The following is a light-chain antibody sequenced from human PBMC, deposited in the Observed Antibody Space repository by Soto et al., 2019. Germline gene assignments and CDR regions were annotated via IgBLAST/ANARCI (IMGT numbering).Light chain of an antibody. CDR2: EVS. V-gene: IGLV2-14*01. J-gene: IGLJ1*01. Sequence: QSALTQHASVSGSPGQSITISCTGTSSDVGGYNYVSWYQQHPGKAPKLMIYEVSNRPSGVSNRFSGSKSGNTASLTISGLQAEDEADYYCSSYTSSSTVFGTGTKLTVL. CDR3: SSYTSSSTV. CDR1: SSDVGGYNY.